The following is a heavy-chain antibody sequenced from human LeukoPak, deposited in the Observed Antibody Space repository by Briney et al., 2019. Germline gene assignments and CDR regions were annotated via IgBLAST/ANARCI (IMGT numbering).Heavy chain of an antibody. CDR1: GGSISSYY. D-gene: IGHD3-3*01. J-gene: IGHJ6*02. V-gene: IGHV4-59*12. CDR2: VYYSGST. Sequence: SETLSLTCTVSGGSISSYYWSWIRQPPGKGLEWIGYVYYSGSTNYNPSLKSRVTISMDTSKNQFSLKLSSVTAADTAVYYCAREPGVSYGMDVWGQGTTVTVSS. CDR3: AREPGVSYGMDV.